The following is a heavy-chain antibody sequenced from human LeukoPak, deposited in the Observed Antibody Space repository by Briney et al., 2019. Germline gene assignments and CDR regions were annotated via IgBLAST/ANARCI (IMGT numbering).Heavy chain of an antibody. J-gene: IGHJ5*02. Sequence: SETLSLTCSVSGASISDYYWSWIRQPPGKGLEWIGYVYYSEHTNYNPSLKSRVTISVDTSKNQFSLKLSSVTAADTAVYYCVRDGRSFSGWFDPWGQGTLVTVSS. D-gene: IGHD1-26*01. CDR2: VYYSEHT. CDR3: VRDGRSFSGWFDP. CDR1: GASISDYY. V-gene: IGHV4-59*01.